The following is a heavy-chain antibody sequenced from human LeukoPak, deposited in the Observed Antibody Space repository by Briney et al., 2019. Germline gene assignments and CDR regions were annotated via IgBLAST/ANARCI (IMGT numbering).Heavy chain of an antibody. CDR3: ARDDSSGQGIDY. V-gene: IGHV3-33*01. Sequence: QTGGSLRLSCAASGFTFSSYGMHWVRQAPGKGLEWVAVIWYDGSNKYYADSVKGRFTISRDNSKNTLYLQMNSLRAEDTAVYYCARDDSSGQGIDYWGQGTLVTVSS. CDR1: GFTFSSYG. J-gene: IGHJ4*02. CDR2: IWYDGSNK. D-gene: IGHD3-22*01.